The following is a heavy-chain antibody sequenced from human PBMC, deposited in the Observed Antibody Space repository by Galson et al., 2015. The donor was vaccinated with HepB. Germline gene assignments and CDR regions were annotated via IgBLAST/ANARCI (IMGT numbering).Heavy chain of an antibody. CDR2: MNPNSGNT. CDR3: ARGKRYCSSTSCYRGDWFDP. D-gene: IGHD2-2*01. V-gene: IGHV1-8*01. Sequence: SVKVSCKASGYTFTSYDINWVRQATGQGLEWMGWMNPNSGNTGYAQKFQGRVTMTRSTSISTAYMELSSLRSEDTAVYYCARGKRYCSSTSCYRGDWFDPWGQGTLVTVSS. J-gene: IGHJ5*02. CDR1: GYTFTSYD.